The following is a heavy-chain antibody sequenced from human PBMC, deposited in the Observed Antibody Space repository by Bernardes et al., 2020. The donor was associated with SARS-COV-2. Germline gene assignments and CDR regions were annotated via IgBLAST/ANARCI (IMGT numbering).Heavy chain of an antibody. J-gene: IGHJ6*02. CDR3: ARDGSTLGVYSLDV. D-gene: IGHD3-10*01. CDR2: IYSGGDT. Sequence: GGSLRLSCAASGFTVSSNYMTWVRQAPRKGLEWVSVIYSGGDTYYADSVKGRFTISRDNSKNTLYLQMNNLRAEDTAMYYCARDGSTLGVYSLDVWGQGTTVTVSS. V-gene: IGHV3-53*01. CDR1: GFTVSSNY.